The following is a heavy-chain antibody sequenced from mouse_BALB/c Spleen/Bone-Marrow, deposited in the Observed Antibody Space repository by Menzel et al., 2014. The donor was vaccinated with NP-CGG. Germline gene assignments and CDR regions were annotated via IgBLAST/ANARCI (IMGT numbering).Heavy chain of an antibody. J-gene: IGHJ1*01. CDR2: INPSNGGT. D-gene: IGHD1-1*01. Sequence: VQVVESGAELVKPGASVELSCKASGYTFSSYYMYWVKQRPGQGLEWIGEINPSNGGTKFNEKFKSKATLTVDKSSSTAYMQLSSLTSEDSAVYYCARYLHYYGSSYGYFDVWGAGTTVTVSS. CDR1: GYTFSSYY. CDR3: ARYLHYYGSSYGYFDV. V-gene: IGHV1S81*02.